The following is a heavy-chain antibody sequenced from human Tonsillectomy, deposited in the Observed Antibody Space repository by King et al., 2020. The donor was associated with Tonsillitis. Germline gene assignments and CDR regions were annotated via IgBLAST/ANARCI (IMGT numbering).Heavy chain of an antibody. V-gene: IGHV3-7*01. CDR2: IKEDGSDK. CDR3: ATEGGRSGSGY. D-gene: IGHD3-10*01. CDR1: GFTFSRYW. J-gene: IGHJ4*02. Sequence: VQLVQSGGGLVQPGGSLRLSCAVSGFTFSRYWMSWVRQAPGKGLEWLANIKEDGSDKQYVDSVKGRFTISRDNAKSSLFLQMNSLRAEDTAVYYCATEGGRSGSGYWGQGTLVTVSS.